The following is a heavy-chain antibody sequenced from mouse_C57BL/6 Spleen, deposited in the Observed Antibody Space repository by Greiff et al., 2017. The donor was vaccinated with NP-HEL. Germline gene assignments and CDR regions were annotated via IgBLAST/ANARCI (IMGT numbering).Heavy chain of an antibody. V-gene: IGHV1-7*01. CDR3: APGWFAY. CDR1: GYTFTSYW. CDR2: LSPSSGYT. Sequence: QVHVKQSGAELAKPGASVQLSCKASGYTFTSYWMHWVNQRPGQGLEWIGYLSPSSGYTKSTQKFKDKATLTADKSSSTAYMQLSSLTYDVSAVYYSAPGWFAYWGQGTLVTVSA. J-gene: IGHJ3*01.